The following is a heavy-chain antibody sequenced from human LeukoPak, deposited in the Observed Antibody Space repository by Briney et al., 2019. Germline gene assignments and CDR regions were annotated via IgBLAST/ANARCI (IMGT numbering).Heavy chain of an antibody. CDR1: GYTFTGYY. CDR2: MNPKSSGT. CDR3: ARVLAPLGYYFDY. Sequence: ASVKVSCKASGYTFTGYYVHWVRQAPGQALEWRGWMNPKSSGTNYAQKFEARVTMNRDTSISTAYMELSRLRFDDTAVYYCARVLAPLGYYFDYWGQGTLVTVSS. J-gene: IGHJ4*02. D-gene: IGHD1-26*01. V-gene: IGHV1-2*02.